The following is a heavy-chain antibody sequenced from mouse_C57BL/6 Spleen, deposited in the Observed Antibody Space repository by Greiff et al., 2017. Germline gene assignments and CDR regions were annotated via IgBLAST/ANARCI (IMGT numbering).Heavy chain of an antibody. CDR2: INYDGSST. V-gene: IGHV5-16*01. CDR1: GFTFSDYY. D-gene: IGHD1-1*01. CDR3: ARGTTVEDYYAMDY. Sequence: EVKLMESEGGLVQPGSSMKLSCTASGFTFSDYYMAWVRQVPEKGLEWVANINYDGSSTYYLDSLKSRFIISRDNAKNILYLQMSSLKSEDTATYYCARGTTVEDYYAMDYWGQGTSVTVSS. J-gene: IGHJ4*01.